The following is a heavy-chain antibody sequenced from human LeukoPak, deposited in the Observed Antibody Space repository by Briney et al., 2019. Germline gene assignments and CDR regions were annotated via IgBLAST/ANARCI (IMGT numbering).Heavy chain of an antibody. Sequence: PGRSLRLSCGTSGFTFSSYGMHWVRQAPGKGLEWVAVISYDGSNKYYADSVKGRFTISRDNSKNTLYLQMNSLRAEDTAVYYCAKSGSYGYYFDYWGQGTLVTVSS. D-gene: IGHD5-18*01. J-gene: IGHJ4*02. V-gene: IGHV3-30*18. CDR3: AKSGSYGYYFDY. CDR1: GFTFSSYG. CDR2: ISYDGSNK.